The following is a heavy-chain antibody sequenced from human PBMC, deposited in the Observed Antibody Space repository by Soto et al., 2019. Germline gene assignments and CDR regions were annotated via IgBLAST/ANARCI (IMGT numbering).Heavy chain of an antibody. CDR2: IYHSGRT. Sequence: QVHLQESGSGPVKSSQTLSLTCAVSAGSISSGGYSWNCIRQPPGKGLEWIGYIYHSGRTNYNPSLKSRVTISLDRSKTQFSLQVTSVTAADTAVYYCARGPYINPSLFDYCGQGKLVTVSS. CDR1: AGSISSGGYS. D-gene: IGHD5-18*01. V-gene: IGHV4-30-2*01. CDR3: ARGPYINPSLFDY. J-gene: IGHJ4*02.